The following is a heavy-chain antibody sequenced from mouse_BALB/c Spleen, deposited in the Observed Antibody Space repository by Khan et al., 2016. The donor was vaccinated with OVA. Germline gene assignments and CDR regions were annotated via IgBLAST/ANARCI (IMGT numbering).Heavy chain of an antibody. V-gene: IGHV9-3-1*01. CDR3: GRVGCNGTMDS. CDR1: GYTFTNFG. CDR2: INTYTGEP. J-gene: IGHJ4*01. Sequence: QIQLVQSGPEVKKPGATVKISCKASGYTFTNFGMNWVRQAPGKGLKWMGWINTYTGEPTYDDEFKGRFAFSSDTSASTAYLQINNLTNEDTATYFSGRVGCNGTMDSWSQGTSVTVSS. D-gene: IGHD2-1*01.